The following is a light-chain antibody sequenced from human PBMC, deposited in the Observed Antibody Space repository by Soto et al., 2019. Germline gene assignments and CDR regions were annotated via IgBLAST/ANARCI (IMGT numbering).Light chain of an antibody. V-gene: IGKV4-1*01. Sequence: EIVIPQCPESAGMSRSARDTIKCXSSQAVVYISNDKTYLGWYQQKPGKPPNXXXYAXSTRESGVPDRFSGSGSGTDFTLTISSLQAEYVAAYYCQQYYSTPLTFGGGTKVDIK. CDR1: QAVVYISNDKTY. CDR3: QQYYSTPLT. CDR2: AXS. J-gene: IGKJ4*02.